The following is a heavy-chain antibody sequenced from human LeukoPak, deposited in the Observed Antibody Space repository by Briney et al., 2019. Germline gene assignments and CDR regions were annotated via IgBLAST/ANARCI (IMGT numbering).Heavy chain of an antibody. Sequence: SETLSLTYTVSGGSISSGYYWGWIRQPPGKGLEWIGSIYHSGSTYYNPSLKSRVTISVDTSKNHFSLKLSSVTAADTAVYYCASTMGFGELNFDYWGQGTLVTVSS. CDR1: GGSISSGYY. D-gene: IGHD3-10*01. CDR3: ASTMGFGELNFDY. V-gene: IGHV4-38-2*02. J-gene: IGHJ4*02. CDR2: IYHSGST.